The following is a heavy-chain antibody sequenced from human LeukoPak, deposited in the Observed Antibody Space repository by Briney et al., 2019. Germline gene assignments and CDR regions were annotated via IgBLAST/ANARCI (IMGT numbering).Heavy chain of an antibody. CDR2: FYYSGST. J-gene: IGHJ2*01. CDR3: ARMYSSGWYFDL. CDR1: GGSVSSSY. V-gene: IGHV4-59*02. D-gene: IGHD6-19*01. Sequence: SETLSLTCTVSGGSVSSSYWSWIRQPPGKGLEWIGYFYYSGSTNYNPSLMSRVTTSVDTSKNQFSLKLSSVTAADTAVYYCARMYSSGWYFDLWGRGTLVTVSS.